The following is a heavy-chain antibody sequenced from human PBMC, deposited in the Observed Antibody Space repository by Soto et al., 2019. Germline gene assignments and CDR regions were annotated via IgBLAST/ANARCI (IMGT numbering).Heavy chain of an antibody. D-gene: IGHD3-10*01. J-gene: IGHJ5*02. V-gene: IGHV4-61*01. CDR2: IYYSGST. CDR3: ARVDAGSANWFDP. CDR1: GGSVSSGSYY. Sequence: PSETLSLTCTVSGGSVSSGSYYWSWIRQPPGKGLEWIGYIYYSGSTNYNPSLKSRVTISVDTSKNQFSLKLSSVTAADTAVYYCARVDAGSANWFDPWGQGTLVTVSS.